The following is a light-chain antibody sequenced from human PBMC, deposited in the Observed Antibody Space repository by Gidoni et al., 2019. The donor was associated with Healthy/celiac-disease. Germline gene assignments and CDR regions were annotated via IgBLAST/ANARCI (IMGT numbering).Light chain of an antibody. CDR1: SSNIGNNY. V-gene: IGLV1-51*01. Sequence: QSVLTQPPSVSAAPAQKVTISCSGSSSNIGNNYVPWYQQLPGTAPKLLIYDNNKRPSGIPDRFSGSKSGTSATLGITGLQTGDEADYYCGTWDSSLSAVVFGGGTKLTVL. CDR2: DNN. CDR3: GTWDSSLSAVV. J-gene: IGLJ2*01.